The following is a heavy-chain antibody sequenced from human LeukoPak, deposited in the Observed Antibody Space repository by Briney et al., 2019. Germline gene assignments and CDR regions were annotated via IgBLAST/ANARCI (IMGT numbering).Heavy chain of an antibody. Sequence: GGSLRLSCAASGFTFSSYWMHWVRQAPGKGLEWVSVIYSGGSTYYADSVKGRFTISRDNSKNTLYLQMNSLRAEDTAVYYCARVDSSGWFSFDYWGQGTLVTVSS. CDR2: IYSGGST. V-gene: IGHV3-53*01. J-gene: IGHJ4*02. D-gene: IGHD6-19*01. CDR1: GFTFSSYW. CDR3: ARVDSSGWFSFDY.